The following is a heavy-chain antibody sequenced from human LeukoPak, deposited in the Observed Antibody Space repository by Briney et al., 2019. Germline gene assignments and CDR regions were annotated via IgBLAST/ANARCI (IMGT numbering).Heavy chain of an antibody. Sequence: SETLSLTCTVSGGSISSSSYYWGWIRQPPGKGLEWIGSIYYSGTTYYSPSLKSRVTISVDTSKNHFSLKLSSVTAADTAVYYCARIFGGHYCCGMDVWGQGTTVSVSS. CDR2: IYYSGTT. V-gene: IGHV4-39*02. CDR3: ARIFGGHYCCGMDV. CDR1: GGSISSSSYY. D-gene: IGHD3-10*01. J-gene: IGHJ6*02.